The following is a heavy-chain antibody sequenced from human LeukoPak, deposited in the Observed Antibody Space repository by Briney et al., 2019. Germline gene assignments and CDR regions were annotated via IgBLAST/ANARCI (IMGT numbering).Heavy chain of an antibody. CDR1: GFTFSDYY. Sequence: GGSLRLSCAASGFTFSDYYMSWIRQAPGKGLEWVLYISSSGSTIYYADSVKGRFTITRDNAKNSLYLQMNSLRAEDTAVYYCASRTSGYAFDIWGQGTMVTVSS. CDR2: ISSSGSTI. V-gene: IGHV3-11*04. J-gene: IGHJ3*02. D-gene: IGHD1/OR15-1a*01. CDR3: ASRTSGYAFDI.